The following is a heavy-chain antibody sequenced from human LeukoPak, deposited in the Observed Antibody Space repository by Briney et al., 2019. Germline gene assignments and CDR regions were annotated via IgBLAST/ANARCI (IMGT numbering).Heavy chain of an antibody. CDR2: IKDDGRQK. D-gene: IGHD5-24*01. CDR1: GFTFSRYW. CDR3: ARDASRGFDT. V-gene: IGHV3-7*01. Sequence: GGSLRLSCAPSGFTFSRYWMTWVRQTPGKGLEWVASIKDDGRQKYYVDSVKGRFTVSRDNAKGSAYLQMDSLRAEDTALYYCARDASRGFDTWGQGTLVTVSS. J-gene: IGHJ4*02.